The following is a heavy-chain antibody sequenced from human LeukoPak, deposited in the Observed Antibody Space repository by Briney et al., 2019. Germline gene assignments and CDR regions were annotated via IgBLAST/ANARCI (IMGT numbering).Heavy chain of an antibody. CDR2: ISDSGYST. CDR1: GFTFSSYA. J-gene: IGHJ4*02. CDR3: ARGVPDNSYLSF. Sequence: GGSLRLSCAASGFTFSSYAMSWVRQAPGKGLEWVSSISDSGYSTYYADPVKGRFTISRDNAKETVYLQMNSLRAEDTAVYYCARGVPDNSYLSFWGQGTLVTVSS. D-gene: IGHD5-18*01. V-gene: IGHV3-23*01.